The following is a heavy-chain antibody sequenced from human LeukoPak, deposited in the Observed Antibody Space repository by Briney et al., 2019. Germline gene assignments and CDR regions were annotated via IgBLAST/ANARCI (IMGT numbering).Heavy chain of an antibody. CDR2: ISTNTTAI. D-gene: IGHD1-26*01. V-gene: IGHV3-48*01. Sequence: GGSLRLSCAASGFTFKFYSMNWVRQAPGKGLEWVSYISTNTTAIYYADSVKGRFTISRDNAKNSLYPQMNSLRAEDTAVYYCAIHSGSDFDYWGQGTLVTVSS. J-gene: IGHJ4*02. CDR1: GFTFKFYS. CDR3: AIHSGSDFDY.